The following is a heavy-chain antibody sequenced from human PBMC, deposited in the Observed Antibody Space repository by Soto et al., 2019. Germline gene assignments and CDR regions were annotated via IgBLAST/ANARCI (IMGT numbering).Heavy chain of an antibody. J-gene: IGHJ1*01. CDR3: ARAETTKYDSSGYGY. Sequence: EVQLVESGGDLVQPGGSLRLSCAASGFTFSSYWMHWVRQVPGKGLEWVARINGDGSITSHADSVTGRFTISRDNAKDTLELQMRSLRAEDTGVYYCARAETTKYDSSGYGYWGQGVRVIVSS. D-gene: IGHD3-22*01. V-gene: IGHV3-74*03. CDR2: INGDGSIT. CDR1: GFTFSSYW.